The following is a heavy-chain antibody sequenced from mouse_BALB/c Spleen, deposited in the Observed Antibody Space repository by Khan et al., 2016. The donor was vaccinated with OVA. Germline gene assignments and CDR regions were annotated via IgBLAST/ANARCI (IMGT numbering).Heavy chain of an antibody. D-gene: IGHD1-1*01. CDR1: GFTFSSYG. CDR2: ISGDCNNI. J-gene: IGHJ2*01. V-gene: IGHV5-17*02. CDR3: AESYFYGYYFDY. Sequence: EVQLVESGGGLVQPGGSRKLSCVASGFTFSSYGMHWVRQAPEKGLEWVAYISGDCNNIYYADTVKGRFTISIDNPKNTLFLQMPSLMSEDTARILCAESYFYGYYFDYWGQGTTLTVSS.